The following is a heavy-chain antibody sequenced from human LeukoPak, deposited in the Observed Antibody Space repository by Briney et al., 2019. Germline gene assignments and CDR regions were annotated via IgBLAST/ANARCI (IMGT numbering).Heavy chain of an antibody. D-gene: IGHD4-11*01. V-gene: IGHV3-20*04. CDR1: GFTFDDYG. CDR3: AKDGGTVTSYYFDS. J-gene: IGHJ4*02. Sequence: GGSLRLSCAASGFTFDDYGMSWVRQAPGKGLEWVSGINWNGESTGYVDSVRGRFTISRDNSKNTLYLQMNSLRVEDTAVYYCAKDGGTVTSYYFDSWGLGTLVTVSS. CDR2: INWNGEST.